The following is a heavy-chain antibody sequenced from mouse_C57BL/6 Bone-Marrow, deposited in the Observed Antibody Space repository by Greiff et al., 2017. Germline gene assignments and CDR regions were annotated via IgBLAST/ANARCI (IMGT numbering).Heavy chain of an antibody. CDR1: GYSITSDY. CDR2: ISYSGST. Sequence: EVKLMESGPGLAKPSQTLSLTCSVTGYSITSDYWNWIRKFPGNKLEYMGYISYSGSTYYNPSLKRRISITRDTSKNQYYLQLNSVTTEDTATYYCARGSYYYGSSYYFDYWGQGTTPTVSS. CDR3: ARGSYYYGSSYYFDY. J-gene: IGHJ2*01. V-gene: IGHV3-8*01. D-gene: IGHD1-1*01.